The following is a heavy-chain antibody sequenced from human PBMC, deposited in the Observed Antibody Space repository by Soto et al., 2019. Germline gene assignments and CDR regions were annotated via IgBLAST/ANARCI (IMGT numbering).Heavy chain of an antibody. V-gene: IGHV3-15*01. CDR3: TTDGFTGIVGI. J-gene: IGHJ3*02. Sequence: GGSLRLSCAASGFPLTKAWMTWVRQAPGKGLEWVGRIRSKTSSETREYAAPVKGRFTISRDDSKNMLYLEMNSLKIEDTGVYYCTTDGFTGIVGIWGQGTMVTVSS. CDR2: IRSKTSSETR. D-gene: IGHD3-22*01. CDR1: GFPLTKAW.